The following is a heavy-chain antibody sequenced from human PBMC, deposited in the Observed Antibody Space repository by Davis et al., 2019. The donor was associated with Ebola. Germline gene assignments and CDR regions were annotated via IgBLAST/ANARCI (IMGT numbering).Heavy chain of an antibody. CDR2: ISTSSGTL. CDR3: ARDLTYYGSGSYFFFYYYGVDV. Sequence: PGGSLRLSCAASGFNFNTYEMNWVRQTPGKGLEWVAYISTSSGTLYYADSVKGRFTISRDNAKNSLYLQMNSLRAEDTAVYYCARDLTYYGSGSYFFFYYYGVDVWGQGTTVTVSS. J-gene: IGHJ6*02. D-gene: IGHD3-10*01. CDR1: GFNFNTYE. V-gene: IGHV3-48*03.